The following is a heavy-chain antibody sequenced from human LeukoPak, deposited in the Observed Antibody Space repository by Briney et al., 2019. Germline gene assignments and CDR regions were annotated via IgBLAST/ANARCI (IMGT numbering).Heavy chain of an antibody. CDR3: ARAPTGTGGWNWFDP. CDR2: IYTSGTT. D-gene: IGHD1-1*01. J-gene: IGHJ5*02. Sequence: SETLSLTCTVSGGSISSYYWSWIRQPAGKGLELIGRIYTSGTTNYNPSLKSRVTMSVDTSKNQFSLKLSAVTAADTAVYYCARAPTGTGGWNWFDPWGQGTLVTVSS. CDR1: GGSISSYY. V-gene: IGHV4-4*07.